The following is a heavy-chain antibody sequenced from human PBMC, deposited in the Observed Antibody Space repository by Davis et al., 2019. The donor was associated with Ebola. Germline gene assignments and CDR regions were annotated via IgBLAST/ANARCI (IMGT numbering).Heavy chain of an antibody. CDR1: GYTFTNYG. J-gene: IGHJ1*01. CDR3: ARDRGYSSGWYVQH. D-gene: IGHD6-19*01. CDR2: INPHNGNT. V-gene: IGHV1-18*04. Sequence: ASVKVSCKASGYTFTNYGITWVRQAPGQGLEWMGWINPHNGNTNYAQNVQGRVIMTTDTSTSTAYMELRSLRSDDTAVYYCARDRGYSSGWYVQHWGQGTLVTVSS.